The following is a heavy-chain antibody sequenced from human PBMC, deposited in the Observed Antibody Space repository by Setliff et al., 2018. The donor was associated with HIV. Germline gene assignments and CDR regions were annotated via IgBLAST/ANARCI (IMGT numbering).Heavy chain of an antibody. CDR1: GGSITRTPYY. Sequence: SETLSLTCTVSGGSITRTPYYWGWIRQPPGKGLEWIGSIYHTGITYDNPSLKSRVTISVDTSKNQISLRLSSVTAADTAVYYCASRVYYYDSSGYLREEGFDPWGQGTLVTVSS. V-gene: IGHV4-39*01. CDR3: ASRVYYYDSSGYLREEGFDP. CDR2: IYHTGIT. J-gene: IGHJ5*02. D-gene: IGHD3-22*01.